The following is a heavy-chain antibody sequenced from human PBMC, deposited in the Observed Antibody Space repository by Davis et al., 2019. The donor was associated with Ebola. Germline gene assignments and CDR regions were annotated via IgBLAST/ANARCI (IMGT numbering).Heavy chain of an antibody. CDR3: AGLGGAAGGDWYFDL. D-gene: IGHD6-13*01. CDR1: GYSFTNYW. CDR2: IYPGDSDT. Sequence: GESLKISCKASGYSFTNYWIGWVRQMPGKGLEWMGIIYPGDSDTRYSPSFQGQVTISADKSISTAYLQWSSLKASDTAMYYCAGLGGAAGGDWYFDLWGRGTLVTVSS. V-gene: IGHV5-51*01. J-gene: IGHJ2*01.